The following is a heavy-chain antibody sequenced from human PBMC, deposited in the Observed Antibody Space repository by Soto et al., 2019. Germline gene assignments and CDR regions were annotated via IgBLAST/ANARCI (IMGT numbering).Heavy chain of an antibody. CDR3: ARSVDP. CDR1: GGSSGSYY. Sequence: TSETLSLTCTVSGGSSGSYYWSWIRQPPGKGLEWIGYIYYSGTTYYNPSLKSRVTISVDTSKNQFSLKLNSVTAADTAVYYCARSVDPWGQGTLVTVS. CDR2: IYYSGTT. J-gene: IGHJ5*02. V-gene: IGHV4-59*12.